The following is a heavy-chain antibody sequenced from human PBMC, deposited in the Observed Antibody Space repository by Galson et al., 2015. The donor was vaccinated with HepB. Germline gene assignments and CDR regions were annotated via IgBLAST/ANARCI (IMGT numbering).Heavy chain of an antibody. CDR1: GFTFSSYS. Sequence: SLRLSCAASGFTFSSYSMNWVRQAPGKGLEWVSSISSSSSYIYYADSVKGRFTISRDNAKNSLYLQMNSLRAEDTAVYYCARQETTLAAFDIWGQGTMVTVSS. CDR3: ARQETTLAAFDI. J-gene: IGHJ3*02. V-gene: IGHV3-21*04. CDR2: ISSSSSYI. D-gene: IGHD4-11*01.